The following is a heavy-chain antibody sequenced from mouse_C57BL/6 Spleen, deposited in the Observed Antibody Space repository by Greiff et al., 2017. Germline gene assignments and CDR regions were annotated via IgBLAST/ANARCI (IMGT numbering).Heavy chain of an antibody. J-gene: IGHJ2*01. CDR1: GFTFSSYG. Sequence: EVQLVESGGDLVKPGGSLKLSCAASGFTFSSYGMSWVRQTPDKRLEWVATFSSGGSYTYYPDSVKGRFTISRENAKNTLYLQMSSLKSEDTAMYYCARHGGDLYYFDYWGQGTTLTVFS. CDR3: ARHGGDLYYFDY. V-gene: IGHV5-6*01. CDR2: FSSGGSYT. D-gene: IGHD1-1*02.